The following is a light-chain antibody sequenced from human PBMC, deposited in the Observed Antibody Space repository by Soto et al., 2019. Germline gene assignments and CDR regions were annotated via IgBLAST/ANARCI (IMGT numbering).Light chain of an antibody. CDR1: SSDVGGYNY. Sequence: QSVLTQPPSASGSPGQSVTISCTGTSSDVGGYNYVSWYQQHPGKAPKLMIYEVSKRPSGVPDRFSGSKSGNTASLTVPGLQAEEEADYYCSSYAGSNNLGVFGTGTKVTVL. CDR2: EVS. CDR3: SSYAGSNNLGV. V-gene: IGLV2-8*01. J-gene: IGLJ1*01.